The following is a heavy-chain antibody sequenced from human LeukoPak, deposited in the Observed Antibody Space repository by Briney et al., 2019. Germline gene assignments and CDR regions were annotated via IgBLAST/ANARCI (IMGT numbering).Heavy chain of an antibody. Sequence: SETLSLTCTVSGGSITTNGYYWTWIRQHPRKGLEWIGHIYYTGSTYYNPSLKSRLTISVDMSQNQFSLSLSSVTAADTAVYYCASTSIAARGLIQRWGQGTLVTVSS. V-gene: IGHV4-31*03. D-gene: IGHD6-6*01. CDR2: IYYTGST. CDR3: ASTSIAARGLIQR. J-gene: IGHJ1*01. CDR1: GGSITTNGYY.